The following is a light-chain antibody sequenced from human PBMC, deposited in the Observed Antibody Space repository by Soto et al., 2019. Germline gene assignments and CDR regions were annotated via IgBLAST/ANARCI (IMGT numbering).Light chain of an antibody. V-gene: IGLV1-47*02. CDR3: ATWDDSLNGVV. J-gene: IGLJ2*01. Sequence: QSVLTQPPSASGTPGQRVTISCSGSSSNIGDNYVYWYQQFPGAAPKLLIYSNNQRPLGVPDRFSASKSGTSASLAINGLRSEDEADYYCATWDDSLNGVVFGGGTKLTVL. CDR2: SNN. CDR1: SSNIGDNY.